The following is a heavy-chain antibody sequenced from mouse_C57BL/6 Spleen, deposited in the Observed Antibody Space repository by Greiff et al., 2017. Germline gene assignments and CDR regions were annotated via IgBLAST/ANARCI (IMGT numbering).Heavy chain of an antibody. CDR1: GYSITSGYY. Sequence: EVKLQESGPGLVKPSQSLSLTCSVTGYSITSGYYWNWIRQFPGNKLEWMGYISYDGSNNYNPSLKNRISITRDTSKNQFFLKLNSVTTEDTATYYCATIYYYGGFAYWGQGTLVTVSA. J-gene: IGHJ3*01. CDR3: ATIYYYGGFAY. CDR2: ISYDGSN. V-gene: IGHV3-6*01. D-gene: IGHD1-1*01.